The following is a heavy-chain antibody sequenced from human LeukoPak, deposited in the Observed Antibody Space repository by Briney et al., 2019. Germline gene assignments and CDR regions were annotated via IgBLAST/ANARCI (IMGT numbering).Heavy chain of an antibody. V-gene: IGHV3-11*01. CDR1: GFTFSDYY. D-gene: IGHD3-9*01. J-gene: IGHJ3*02. Sequence: PGGSLRLSCAASGFTFSDYYMTWIRQAPGKGLECISYISSSGSTIYYADSVKGRFTISRDNAKNSLYLQMNSLRAEDTAVYYCAREALLRYFDRRSDAFDIWGQGTMVTVSS. CDR2: ISSSGSTI. CDR3: AREALLRYFDRRSDAFDI.